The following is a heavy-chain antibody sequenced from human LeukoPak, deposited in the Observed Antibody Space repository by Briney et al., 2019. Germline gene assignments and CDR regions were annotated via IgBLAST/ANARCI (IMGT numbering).Heavy chain of an antibody. CDR2: ISSGSSYI. CDR1: RFTFSTYS. D-gene: IGHD5-18*01. CDR3: AKVAGYSYVGVYYFDY. J-gene: IGHJ4*02. V-gene: IGHV3-21*04. Sequence: GGSLRLSCAASRFTFSTYSMNWVRQAPGKGLEWVSSISSGSSYIYYADSVKGRFTISRDNAKNSLYLQMNSLRAEDTAVYYCAKVAGYSYVGVYYFDYWGQGTLVTVSS.